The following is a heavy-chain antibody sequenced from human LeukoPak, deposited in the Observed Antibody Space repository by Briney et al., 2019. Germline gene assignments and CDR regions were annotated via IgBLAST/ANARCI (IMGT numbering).Heavy chain of an antibody. CDR1: GYTFTSYG. Sequence: GASVKASCKASGYTFTSYGISWVRQAPGQGLEWMGWISAYNGNTNYAQKLQGRATMTTDTSTSTAYMELRSLRSEATAVYYCARDLNLGSFDYWGQGTLVTVSS. V-gene: IGHV1-18*01. CDR2: ISAYNGNT. CDR3: ARDLNLGSFDY. D-gene: IGHD3-16*01. J-gene: IGHJ4*02.